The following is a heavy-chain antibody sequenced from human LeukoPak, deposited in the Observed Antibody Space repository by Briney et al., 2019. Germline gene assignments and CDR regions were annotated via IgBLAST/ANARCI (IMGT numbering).Heavy chain of an antibody. J-gene: IGHJ4*02. CDR2: ISTSAGTI. Sequence: GGALRLSCAASGFTFSDYYMTWIRQAPGKGLEWISYISTSAGTIYYADSVRGRFTISRDNAKNSLYLQMNSLRAEDTAVYYCARDAIDSSGFDFDYWGQGTLVTVSS. CDR3: ARDAIDSSGFDFDY. CDR1: GFTFSDYY. V-gene: IGHV3-11*01. D-gene: IGHD3-22*01.